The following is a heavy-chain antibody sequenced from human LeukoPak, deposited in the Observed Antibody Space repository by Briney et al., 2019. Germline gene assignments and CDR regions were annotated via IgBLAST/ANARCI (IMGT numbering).Heavy chain of an antibody. D-gene: IGHD4-23*01. CDR2: VSDTGGKI. CDR1: GFTFSSYA. J-gene: IGHJ4*02. CDR3: AKGGGTQFDY. Sequence: GGSLRLSCAASGFTFSSYAMSWVRQAPGKGLEWVSTVSDTGGKIFYADSVKGRFTISRDNSKNSLFLQMNSLSVEDTAIYYCAKGGGTQFDYWGQGTLLTVSS. V-gene: IGHV3-23*01.